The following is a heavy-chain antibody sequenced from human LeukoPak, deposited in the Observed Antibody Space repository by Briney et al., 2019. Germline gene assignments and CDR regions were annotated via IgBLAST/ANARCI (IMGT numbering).Heavy chain of an antibody. V-gene: IGHV3-48*01. Sequence: GGSLRLSCAASGFTFSSYSMTWVRQAPGKGLEWVSYISSSSSTIYYADSVKGRFTISRDNAKNSLYLQMNSLRAEDTAVYYCARVTMIVGFDYWGQGTLVTVSS. J-gene: IGHJ4*02. D-gene: IGHD3-22*01. CDR1: GFTFSSYS. CDR2: ISSSSSTI. CDR3: ARVTMIVGFDY.